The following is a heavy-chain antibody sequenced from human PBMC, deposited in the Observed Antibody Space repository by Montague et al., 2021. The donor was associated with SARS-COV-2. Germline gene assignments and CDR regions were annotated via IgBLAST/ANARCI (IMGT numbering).Heavy chain of an antibody. Sequence: SETLSLTCTVSGGSISSSSYYWGWIRQPPGKGLEWIGDIYYSGSTYYNPSLKSRVTVAVDTSTNQFSLRLSSLTAADTAVYYCARHVASCGGNCRNYHFELWGRGSLVTVSS. CDR1: GGSISSSSYY. V-gene: IGHV4-39*01. D-gene: IGHD4-23*01. CDR3: ARHVASCGGNCRNYHFEL. J-gene: IGHJ2*01. CDR2: IYYSGST.